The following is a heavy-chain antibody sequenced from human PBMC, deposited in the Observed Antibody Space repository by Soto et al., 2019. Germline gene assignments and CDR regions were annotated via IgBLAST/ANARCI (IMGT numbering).Heavy chain of an antibody. Sequence: VQLLESGGGLVQPGGSLRLSCAASGFTFRNYAMTWVRQAPGKGLEWVSGISSSGDNTYYPSSVRGRFSISRDNSKDTLFLKMSSLRAEDTATYYCAKFKGGVNDGLDIWGQGTMVTVSS. D-gene: IGHD6-25*01. CDR2: ISSSGDNT. J-gene: IGHJ3*02. CDR3: AKFKGGVNDGLDI. CDR1: GFTFRNYA. V-gene: IGHV3-23*01.